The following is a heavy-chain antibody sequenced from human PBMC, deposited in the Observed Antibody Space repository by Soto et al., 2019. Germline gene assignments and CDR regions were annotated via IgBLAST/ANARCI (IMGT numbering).Heavy chain of an antibody. CDR2: ISYDGSNK. D-gene: IGHD1-7*01. Sequence: GGPLRLSCAASVFTFSSYAMHWVRQAPGKGLEWVAVISYDGSNKYYADSVKGRFTISRDNSKNTLYLQMNSLRAEDTAVYYCARDRYITGTNFDYWGQGTLVTV. CDR1: VFTFSSYA. V-gene: IGHV3-30-3*01. J-gene: IGHJ4*02. CDR3: ARDRYITGTNFDY.